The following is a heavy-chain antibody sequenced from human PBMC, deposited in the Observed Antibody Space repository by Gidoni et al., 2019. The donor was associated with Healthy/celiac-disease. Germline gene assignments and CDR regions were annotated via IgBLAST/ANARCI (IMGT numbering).Heavy chain of an antibody. CDR3: ARRGGYGYI. CDR2: IYPGDSDI. J-gene: IGHJ3*02. Sequence: QLVHSGAQVHTSADSLKISCRGSGYSLTSHWLRWGRQMRGNGLEWMGIIYPGDSDIRYSPSFQGDATISADKSISTAYLQWSSLEASDTAMYYCARRGGYGYIWGQGTMVTVSS. CDR1: GYSLTSHW. D-gene: IGHD6-13*01. V-gene: IGHV5-51*01.